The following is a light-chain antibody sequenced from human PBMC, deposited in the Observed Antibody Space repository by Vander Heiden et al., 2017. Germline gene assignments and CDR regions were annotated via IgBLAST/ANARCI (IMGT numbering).Light chain of an antibody. Sequence: EIVLTQSPGTLSLSPGERATLSCRASQSVTNNFLAWYQQKPGQAPRLLIYGASNRATGIPDRFSGSGSGTDFTLTISRLEPEDFAVYYCQRYGSSPYTFDQGTKLEIK. CDR1: QSVTNNF. V-gene: IGKV3-20*01. J-gene: IGKJ2*01. CDR3: QRYGSSPYT. CDR2: GAS.